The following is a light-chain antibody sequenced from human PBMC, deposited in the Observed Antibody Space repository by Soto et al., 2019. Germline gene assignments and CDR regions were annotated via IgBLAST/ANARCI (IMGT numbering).Light chain of an antibody. CDR3: QQRSNWIT. CDR1: QSVSSY. CDR2: DAS. Sequence: EIALTQSPGTLSLTPGERATLSCRASQSVSSYLAWYQQKPGQAPRLLIYDASNRATGIPARFSGSGSGTDFTLTISSLEPEDFAVYYCQQRSNWITVGQGTRLEI. V-gene: IGKV3-11*01. J-gene: IGKJ5*01.